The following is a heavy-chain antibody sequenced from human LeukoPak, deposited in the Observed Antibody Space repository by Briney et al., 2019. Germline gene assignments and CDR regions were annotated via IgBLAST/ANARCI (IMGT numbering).Heavy chain of an antibody. CDR1: GYTFTGYY. CDR2: INPNSGGT. Sequence: ASVKVSCKASGYTFTGYYMHWVRQAPGQGLEWMGWINPNSGGTNYAQKFQGWVTMTRDTSISTAYMELSRLRSDDTAEYYCARGTAYYYDSGDAFDIWGQGTMVTVSS. D-gene: IGHD3-22*01. V-gene: IGHV1-2*04. J-gene: IGHJ3*02. CDR3: ARGTAYYYDSGDAFDI.